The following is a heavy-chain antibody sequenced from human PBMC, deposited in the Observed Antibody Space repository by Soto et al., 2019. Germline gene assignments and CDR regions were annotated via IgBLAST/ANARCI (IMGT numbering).Heavy chain of an antibody. D-gene: IGHD6-6*01. CDR2: VHYSGST. V-gene: IGHV4-59*11. CDR3: ARRDYSTSALGPFDY. J-gene: IGHJ4*02. Sequence: QVQLQESGPGLVKPSETLSLTCVVSGGSISSHYWSWIRQPPGSGLEWIGFVHYSGSTSYSPSLRSCVTMSLDTSNNAFFLNLSSVTAADTAFYFWARRDYSTSALGPFDYWGQGILVTVSS. CDR1: GGSISSHY.